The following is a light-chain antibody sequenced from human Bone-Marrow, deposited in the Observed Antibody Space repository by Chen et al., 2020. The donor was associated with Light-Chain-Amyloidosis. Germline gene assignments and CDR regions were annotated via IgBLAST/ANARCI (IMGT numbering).Light chain of an antibody. J-gene: IGKJ4*01. V-gene: IGKV3-11*01. CDR2: DAS. CDR1: QTMSTH. CDR3: QHRGGWPPLS. Sequence: EVVLTQSPATLSLSPGERATLSCRASQTMSTHLVWYQQKPGQVPRLLIYDASTRATGIPARFSGSGSGTDFTLSISSLEAEDFAVYYCQHRGGWPPLSFGGGTKIEIK.